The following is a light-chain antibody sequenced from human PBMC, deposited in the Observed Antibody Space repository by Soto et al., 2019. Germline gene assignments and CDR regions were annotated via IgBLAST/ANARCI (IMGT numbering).Light chain of an antibody. J-gene: IGKJ4*01. Sequence: EKVLTQSPGTLSLSPGERATLSCRASQSLSSSYLAWYQQKPGQAPRLLIYGASSRATGIPDRFSGSGSGTDFTLTISRLEPEDFALYYCQQFATSPLTFGGGTKVEIK. CDR2: GAS. V-gene: IGKV3-20*01. CDR3: QQFATSPLT. CDR1: QSLSSSY.